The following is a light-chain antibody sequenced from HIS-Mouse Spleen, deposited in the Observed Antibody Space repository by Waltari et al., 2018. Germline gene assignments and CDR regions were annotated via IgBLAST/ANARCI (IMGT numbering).Light chain of an antibody. V-gene: IGLV2-8*01. CDR2: EVS. Sequence: QSALTQPPSASGSPGQSVTISCTGTSSDVCGYNYVSWYQQHPGKAPKLMFYEVSTRHSGVPVRFSGSKSGNRASLTVSGLQAEDEADYYCSSYAGSNNVVFGGGTKLTVL. CDR1: SSDVCGYNY. CDR3: SSYAGSNNVV. J-gene: IGLJ2*01.